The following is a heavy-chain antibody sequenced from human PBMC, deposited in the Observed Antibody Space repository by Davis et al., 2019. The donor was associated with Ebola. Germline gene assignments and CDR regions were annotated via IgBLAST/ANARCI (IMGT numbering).Heavy chain of an antibody. V-gene: IGHV3-23*01. Sequence: GGSLRLSCAASGFPFTSYAMSWVRRAPGKGLEWVSGISGSGDSTYYADSVKGRLTISRDNAKNTLYLQMNSLRADDTAVYYCAKDRRGYNSAADYWGQGTLVTVSS. J-gene: IGHJ4*02. CDR3: AKDRRGYNSAADY. CDR2: ISGSGDST. D-gene: IGHD5-24*01. CDR1: GFPFTSYA.